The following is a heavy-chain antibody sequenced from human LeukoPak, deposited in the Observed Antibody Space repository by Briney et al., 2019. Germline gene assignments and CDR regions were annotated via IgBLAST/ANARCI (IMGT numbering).Heavy chain of an antibody. D-gene: IGHD3-16*01. CDR2: INPNSGGT. J-gene: IGHJ5*02. Sequence: ASVKVSCKASGYTFTGYYMHWVRQAPGQGLEWMGWINPNSGGTNYAQKFQGRVTMTRDTSISTAYMELSRLRSDDTAVYYCARSEGAYNWFDPWGQGTLVTVSS. CDR1: GYTFTGYY. V-gene: IGHV1-2*02. CDR3: ARSEGAYNWFDP.